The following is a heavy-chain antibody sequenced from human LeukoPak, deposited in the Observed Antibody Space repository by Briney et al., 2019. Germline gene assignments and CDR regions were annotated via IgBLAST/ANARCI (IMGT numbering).Heavy chain of an antibody. CDR3: ATDGTSDDY. CDR2: SNPDNVGT. V-gene: IGHV1-2*06. D-gene: IGHD2-2*01. J-gene: IGHJ4*02. CDR1: GYSFSAHY. Sequence: GASVKVSCKASGYSFSAHYMHWIRQAPGQGLEWMGQSNPDNVGTKYAPKFQGRVTMTRDTSISTAYMELSRLRSDDTAVYYCATDGTSDDYWGQGTLVTVSS.